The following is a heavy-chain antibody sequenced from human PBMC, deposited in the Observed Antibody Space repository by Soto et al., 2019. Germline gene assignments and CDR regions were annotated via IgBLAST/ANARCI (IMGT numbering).Heavy chain of an antibody. Sequence: VTSSVLAGTSGSLCCYLRWIHQNPGKGLEWMGYIYYSGSTYYNPSLKSRFTISVDTSKNQFSLKLRSVTAADTAVYYCARDKGSYYYHGRGDI. CDR2: IYYSGST. V-gene: IGHV4-31*03. J-gene: IGHJ3*02. D-gene: IGHD3-10*01. CDR1: AGTSGSLCCY. CDR3: ARDKGSYYYHGRGDI.